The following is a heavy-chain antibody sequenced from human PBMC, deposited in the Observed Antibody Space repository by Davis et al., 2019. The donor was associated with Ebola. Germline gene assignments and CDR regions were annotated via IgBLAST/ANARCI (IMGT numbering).Heavy chain of an antibody. CDR2: INHSGST. V-gene: IGHV4-34*01. CDR1: GGSFSGYY. D-gene: IGHD2-2*01. J-gene: IGHJ6*02. Sequence: MPGGSLRLSCAVYGGSFSGYYWSWIRQPPGKGLEWIGEINHSGSTNYNPSLKSQVTISVDTSKNQFSLKLSSVTAADTAVYYCARGGIVVVPAAIIDYYYYYGMDVWGQGTTVTVSS. CDR3: ARGGIVVVPAAIIDYYYYYGMDV.